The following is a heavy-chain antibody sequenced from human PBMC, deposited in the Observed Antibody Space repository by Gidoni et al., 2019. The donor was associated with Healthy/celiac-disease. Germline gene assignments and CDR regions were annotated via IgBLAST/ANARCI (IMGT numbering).Heavy chain of an antibody. V-gene: IGHV3-23*01. Sequence: EVQLLESGGGLVQPGGSLRLSCAASGFPFSSYAMSWAPPAPGKGLEWVSAISGSGGSTYEADYVKGRFTISRDNSKNTMYLKMNSLRAEDTAVYYCAKDLGPGDIVVVVAAFYYYGMDVWGQGTTVTVSS. D-gene: IGHD2-15*01. CDR3: AKDLGPGDIVVVVAAFYYYGMDV. CDR1: GFPFSSYA. J-gene: IGHJ6*02. CDR2: ISGSGGST.